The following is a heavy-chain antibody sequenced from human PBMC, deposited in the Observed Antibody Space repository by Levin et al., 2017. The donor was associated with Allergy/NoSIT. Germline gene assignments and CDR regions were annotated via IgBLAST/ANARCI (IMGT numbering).Heavy chain of an antibody. J-gene: IGHJ4*02. CDR2: IYTSGST. Sequence: PGGSLRLSCTVSGGSISSYYWSWIRQPAGKGLEWIGRIYTSGSTNYNPSLKSRVTMSVDTSKNQFSLKLSSVTAADTAVYYCARDKHALFDYWGQGTLVTVSS. V-gene: IGHV4-4*07. CDR1: GGSISSYY. CDR3: ARDKHALFDY.